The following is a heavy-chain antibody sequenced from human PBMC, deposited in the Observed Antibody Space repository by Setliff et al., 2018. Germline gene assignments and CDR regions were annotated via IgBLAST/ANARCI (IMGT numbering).Heavy chain of an antibody. CDR1: GGSISSSSYQ. CDR3: ARDQYSSGWYGAPESYFDR. J-gene: IGHJ4*02. Sequence: PSETLSLTCTVSGGSISSSSYQWGWVRQTPGKGLEWIGSIYYSGTAYYNPSLKSRVTISVDTSKNQFSLQVTSVTATDTAVYYCARDQYSSGWYGAPESYFDRWGRGILVTVS. D-gene: IGHD6-19*01. V-gene: IGHV4-39*02. CDR2: IYYSGTA.